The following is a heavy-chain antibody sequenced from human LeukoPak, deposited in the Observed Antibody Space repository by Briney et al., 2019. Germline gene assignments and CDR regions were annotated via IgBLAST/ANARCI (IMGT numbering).Heavy chain of an antibody. CDR2: INHSGST. CDR3: ASSVEVATIRPLGY. CDR1: GGSFSGYY. D-gene: IGHD5-24*01. J-gene: IGHJ4*02. Sequence: KPSETLSLTCAVYGGSFSGYYWSWIRHPPGKGLEWVWEINHSGSTSYNPSLNSRVTISVDTSENQFSLKLSSVTAADTAVYYCASSVEVATIRPLGYWGQGTLVTVSS. V-gene: IGHV4-34*01.